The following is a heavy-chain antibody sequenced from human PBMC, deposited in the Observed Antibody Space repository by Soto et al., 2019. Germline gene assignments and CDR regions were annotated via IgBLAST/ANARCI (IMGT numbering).Heavy chain of an antibody. CDR3: ARAGYCSGGSCPIPVTDAFDI. J-gene: IGHJ3*02. CDR2: INAGNGNT. CDR1: GYTFTSYA. D-gene: IGHD2-15*01. Sequence: QVQLVQSGAEVKKPGASVKVSCKASGYTFTSYAMHWVRQAPGQRLEWMGWINAGNGNTKYSQKFQGRVTIARDTAASTAYMERSSLRSEDTAVYYCARAGYCSGGSCPIPVTDAFDIWCQGTMVTVSS. V-gene: IGHV1-3*01.